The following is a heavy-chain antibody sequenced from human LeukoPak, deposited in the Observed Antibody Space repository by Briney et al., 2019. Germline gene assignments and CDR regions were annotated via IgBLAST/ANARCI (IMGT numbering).Heavy chain of an antibody. CDR1: GFTFSSYA. CDR3: AKDRTPTVIVPAAHFDY. V-gene: IGHV3-23*01. CDR2: ISGSGGST. Sequence: GGSLRLSCAASGFTFSSYAMSWVRQAPGKGLEWVAGISGSGGSTYYADSVKGRFTISRDNSKNTLYVQMNSLGAEDTAVYYCAKDRTPTVIVPAAHFDYWGQGTLVTVSS. J-gene: IGHJ4*02. D-gene: IGHD2-2*01.